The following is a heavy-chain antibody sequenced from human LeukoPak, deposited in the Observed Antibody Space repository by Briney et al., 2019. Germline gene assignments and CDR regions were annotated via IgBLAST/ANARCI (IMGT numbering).Heavy chain of an antibody. Sequence: GGSLRLSCVASGLTFSNYWMHWVRQAPGKGLVWVSRINTDGSTTNYADSVKGRFTISGDNAKNTLYLQMNSLRVEDTAVYYCASAGSYRHDYWGQGTLVTVSS. J-gene: IGHJ4*02. V-gene: IGHV3-74*01. CDR2: INTDGSTT. D-gene: IGHD3-16*02. CDR1: GLTFSNYW. CDR3: ASAGSYRHDY.